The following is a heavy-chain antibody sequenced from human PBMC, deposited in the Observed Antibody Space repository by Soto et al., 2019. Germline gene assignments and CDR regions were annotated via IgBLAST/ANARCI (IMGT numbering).Heavy chain of an antibody. CDR1: GGSISSYY. CDR3: ARDPSGWGDFWSGSDAFDI. J-gene: IGHJ3*02. V-gene: IGHV4-59*01. Sequence: SETLSLTCTVSGGSISSYYWSWIRQPPGKGLEWIGYIYYSGSTNYNPSLKSRVTISVDTSKNQFSLKLSSVTAADTAVYYCARDPSGWGDFWSGSDAFDIWGQGTMVTVSS. CDR2: IYYSGST. D-gene: IGHD3-3*01.